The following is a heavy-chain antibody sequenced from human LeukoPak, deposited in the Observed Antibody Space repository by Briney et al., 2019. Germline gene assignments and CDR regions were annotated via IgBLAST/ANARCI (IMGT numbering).Heavy chain of an antibody. Sequence: GGSLRLSCAASGFTFSSYSMNWVRQAPGKGLEWVSSISSSSSYIYYADSVKGRFTISRDNAKNSLYLQMNSLRAEDTAVYYCARGLFVQLKREGDAFDIWGQGTMVTVSS. CDR1: GFTFSSYS. J-gene: IGHJ3*02. V-gene: IGHV3-21*01. D-gene: IGHD1-1*01. CDR3: ARGLFVQLKREGDAFDI. CDR2: ISSSSSYI.